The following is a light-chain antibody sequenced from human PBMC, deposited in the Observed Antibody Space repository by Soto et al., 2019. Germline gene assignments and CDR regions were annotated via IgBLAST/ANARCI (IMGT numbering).Light chain of an antibody. Sequence: VLTQSPGPLSLSPGERATLSCTARQSVCTNYLAWYQQKPGQSPRLLIYGATSRATGIPDRFSGSGSGTDFILTSSRLEPEDFALYFCQQYGSSPYTFAQGTKLDIK. CDR1: QSVCTNY. CDR2: GAT. CDR3: QQYGSSPYT. V-gene: IGKV3-20*01. J-gene: IGKJ2*01.